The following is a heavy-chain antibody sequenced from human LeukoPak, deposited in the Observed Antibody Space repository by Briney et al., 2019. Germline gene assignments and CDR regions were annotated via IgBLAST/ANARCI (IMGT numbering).Heavy chain of an antibody. V-gene: IGHV3-15*01. CDR3: TIWPGQHYYYGMDV. Sequence: GGSLRLSRAASGFTFSNAWMSWVRQAPGKGLEWVGRIKSKTDGGTTDYAASVKGRFTISRDDSKNTLYLQMNSLKTEDTAVYYCTIWPGQHYYYGMDVWGQGTTVTVSS. D-gene: IGHD3-16*01. J-gene: IGHJ6*02. CDR1: GFTFSNAW. CDR2: IKSKTDGGTT.